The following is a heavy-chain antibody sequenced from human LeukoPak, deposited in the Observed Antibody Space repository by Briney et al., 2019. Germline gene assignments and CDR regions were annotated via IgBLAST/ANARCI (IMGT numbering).Heavy chain of an antibody. V-gene: IGHV1-2*02. CDR3: ARDSSRRPQKYDIATSFSTEN. J-gene: IGHJ4*02. CDR1: GYTFTDYY. CDR2: INPKIGGT. Sequence: ASVTVSYKTSGYTFTDYYIHWVRQAPGQGLESMGWINPKIGGTNYAPRFQGRVSMTSDTSITTAYMQLRRVTSDDTAVYYCARDSSRRPQKYDIATSFSTENWGQGTLVAVSS. D-gene: IGHD3-9*01.